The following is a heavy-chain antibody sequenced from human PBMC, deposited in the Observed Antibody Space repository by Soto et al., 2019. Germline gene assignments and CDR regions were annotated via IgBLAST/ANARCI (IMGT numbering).Heavy chain of an antibody. CDR2: IYHSGSS. CDR3: ARDRYCDGITCYSNFDY. Sequence: QVQLQESGPGLVKPSQTLSLTCTVSGGSISSGDYYWSWIRQPPGKGLEWIGYIYHSGSSYYNPSLQNRVTISVDTSKNQFSLKLSSVTAADTAVYYCARDRYCDGITCYSNFDYWGQGTLVAVSS. D-gene: IGHD2-15*01. V-gene: IGHV4-30-4*01. CDR1: GGSISSGDYY. J-gene: IGHJ4*02.